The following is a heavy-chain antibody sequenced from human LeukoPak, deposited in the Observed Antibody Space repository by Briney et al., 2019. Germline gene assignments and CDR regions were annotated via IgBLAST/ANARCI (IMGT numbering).Heavy chain of an antibody. J-gene: IGHJ4*02. CDR3: ARGRSDDVLLWFGELLLDY. CDR2: INPNSGGT. D-gene: IGHD3-10*01. Sequence: GGSLRLSCAASGFTFSSYGIHWVRQAPGQGLEWMGWINPNSGGTNFAQKFQGRVTMTRDTSISTAYMELSRLTSDDTAVYYCARGRSDDVLLWFGELLLDYWGQGTLVTVSS. CDR1: GFTFSSYG. V-gene: IGHV1-2*02.